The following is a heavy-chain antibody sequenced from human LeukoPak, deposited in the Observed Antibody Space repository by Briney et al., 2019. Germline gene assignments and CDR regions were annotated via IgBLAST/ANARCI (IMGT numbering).Heavy chain of an antibody. CDR1: GFTFSSYW. J-gene: IGHJ4*02. Sequence: PGGSLRLSCAASGFTFSSYWMSWVRQAPGKGLGWVANIKQDGREKYYVDSVKGRFTISRDNAKNSLYLQMNSLRAEDTAVYYCARERYFDWSESSDYWGQGTLVTVSS. V-gene: IGHV3-7*01. CDR3: ARERYFDWSESSDY. CDR2: IKQDGREK. D-gene: IGHD3-9*01.